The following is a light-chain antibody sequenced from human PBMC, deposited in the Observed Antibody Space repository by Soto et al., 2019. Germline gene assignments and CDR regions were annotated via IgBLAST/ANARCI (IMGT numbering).Light chain of an antibody. V-gene: IGKV1-5*01. Sequence: DIQMTHSPSTLSASVGDRVTITFRASQSISSWLAWYQQKPGKAPKLLIYDASSLESGVPSRFSGSGSGTEFTLTISSLQPDDFATYYCQQYNSYSPFGQGTRLEIK. CDR3: QQYNSYSP. CDR1: QSISSW. CDR2: DAS. J-gene: IGKJ5*01.